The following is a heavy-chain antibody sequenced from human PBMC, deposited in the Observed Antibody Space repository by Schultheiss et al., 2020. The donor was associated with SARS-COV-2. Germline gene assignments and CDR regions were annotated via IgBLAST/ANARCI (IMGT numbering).Heavy chain of an antibody. J-gene: IGHJ4*02. CDR3: ARSGGYWSSTSLYYFDY. CDR2: IYYSGST. CDR1: GGSISSYY. D-gene: IGHD2-2*01. V-gene: IGHV4-59*12. Sequence: SETLSLTCTVSGGSISSYYWSWIRQPPGKGLEWIGYIYYSGSTNYNPSLKSRVTISVDTSKNQFSLNLNSVTAADTAVYYCARSGGYWSSTSLYYFDYWGQGTLVTVSS.